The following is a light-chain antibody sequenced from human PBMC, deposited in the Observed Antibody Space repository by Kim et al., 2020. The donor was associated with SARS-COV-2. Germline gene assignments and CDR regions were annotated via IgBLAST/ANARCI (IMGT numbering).Light chain of an antibody. CDR2: KDS. CDR3: QAWDSGTV. CDR1: ELRNKY. V-gene: IGLV3-1*01. Sequence: VPVDPGKTVTITCSGGELRNKYVSWYQQKPGQSPVLVVYKDSMRPSGIPERFSASNSGITATLTISGTQAMDEADYYCQAWDSGTVFGGGTQLTVL. J-gene: IGLJ2*01.